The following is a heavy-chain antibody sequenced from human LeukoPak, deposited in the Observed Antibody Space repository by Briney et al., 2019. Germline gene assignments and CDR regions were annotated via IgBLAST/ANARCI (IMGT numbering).Heavy chain of an antibody. D-gene: IGHD3-10*01. CDR2: INHSGST. Sequence: PSETLSLTCTVSSGSISGSSSSYYWSWIRQPPGKGLEWIGEINHSGSTNYNPSLKSRVTISVDTSKNQFSLKLSSVTAADTAVYYCASRLWFGVNWFDPWGQGTLVTVSS. V-gene: IGHV4-39*07. J-gene: IGHJ5*02. CDR1: SGSISGSSSSYY. CDR3: ASRLWFGVNWFDP.